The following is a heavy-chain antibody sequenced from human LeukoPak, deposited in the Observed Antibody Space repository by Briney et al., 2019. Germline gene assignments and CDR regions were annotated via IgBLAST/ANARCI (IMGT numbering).Heavy chain of an antibody. Sequence: ASVKVSCKASGYTFTGYYMHWVRQAPGQGLEWMGRINPNSGGTNYAQKFRGRVTMTRDTSISTAYMELSRLRSDDTAVYYCARGTVAGLSWFDPWGQGTLVTVSS. CDR2: INPNSGGT. D-gene: IGHD6-19*01. CDR3: ARGTVAGLSWFDP. J-gene: IGHJ5*02. V-gene: IGHV1-2*06. CDR1: GYTFTGYY.